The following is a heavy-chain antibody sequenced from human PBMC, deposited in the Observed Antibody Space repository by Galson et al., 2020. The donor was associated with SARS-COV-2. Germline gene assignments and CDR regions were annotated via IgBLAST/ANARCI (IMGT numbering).Heavy chain of an antibody. Sequence: GESLKISCKGSGYRFTNSWIAWVRQRPGKGLEWMGNIYPGDSDTRYSPSFQGQVTISADKFINTAYLQWSSLKASDTAMYYCARGRDGYRSPFDYWGQGSLVTVSA. J-gene: IGHJ4*02. V-gene: IGHV5-51*01. CDR2: IYPGDSDT. CDR1: GYRFTNSW. CDR3: ARGRDGYRSPFDY. D-gene: IGHD5-12*01.